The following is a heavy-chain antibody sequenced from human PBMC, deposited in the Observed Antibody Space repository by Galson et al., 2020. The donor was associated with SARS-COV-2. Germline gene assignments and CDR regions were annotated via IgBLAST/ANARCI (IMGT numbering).Heavy chain of an antibody. V-gene: IGHV3-30*04. CDR2: ISYDGSNK. J-gene: IGHJ3*02. CDR1: GFTFSSYA. Sequence: GESLKLSCAASGFTFSSYAMHWVRQAPGKGLEWVAVISYDGSNKYYADSVKGRFTISRDNSKDTLYLQMNSLRAEDTAVYYCAREVVGGAFDIWGQGTMVTVSS. D-gene: IGHD1-26*01. CDR3: AREVVGGAFDI.